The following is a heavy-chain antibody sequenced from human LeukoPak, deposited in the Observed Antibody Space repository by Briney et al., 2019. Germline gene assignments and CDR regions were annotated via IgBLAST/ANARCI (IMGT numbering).Heavy chain of an antibody. CDR1: GFTFSSYG. J-gene: IGHJ4*02. V-gene: IGHV3-30*03. CDR2: ISYDGSNK. CDR3: ARVDYSSGWYYFDY. D-gene: IGHD6-19*01. Sequence: GGSLRLSCAASGFTFSSYGMHWVRQAPGKGLEWVAVISYDGSNKYYADSVKGRFTISRDNSKNTLYLQMNSLRAEDTAVYYCARVDYSSGWYYFDYWGQGTLVTVSS.